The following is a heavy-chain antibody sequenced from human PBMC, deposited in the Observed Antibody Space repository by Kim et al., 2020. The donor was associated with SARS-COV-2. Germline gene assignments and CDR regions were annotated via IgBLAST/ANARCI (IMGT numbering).Heavy chain of an antibody. D-gene: IGHD3-10*01. CDR3: ARSYGSGSYYRGYYYHGMDG. CDR2: IKQDGSEK. V-gene: IGHV3-7*01. CDR1: GFTFSSYW. Sequence: GGSLRLSCAASGFTFSSYWMSWVRQAPGKGLEWVANIKQDGSEKYYVDSVKGRFTISRDNAKNSLYLQMNSLRAEDTAVYYCARSYGSGSYYRGYYYHGMDGWGQGTTLTVSS. J-gene: IGHJ6*02.